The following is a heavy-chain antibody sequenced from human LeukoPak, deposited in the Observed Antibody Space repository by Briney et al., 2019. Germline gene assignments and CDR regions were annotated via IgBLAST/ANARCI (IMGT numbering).Heavy chain of an antibody. CDR3: ARDSYCSSTSCYTDYYYYYGMDA. Sequence: GASVKVSCKASGYTFTSYGISWVRQAPGQGLEWMGWISAYNGNTNYAQKLQGRVTMTTDTSTSTAYMELRSLRSDDTAVYYCARDSYCSSTSCYTDYYYYYGMDAWGQGTTVTVSS. CDR2: ISAYNGNT. V-gene: IGHV1-18*01. D-gene: IGHD2-2*02. J-gene: IGHJ6*02. CDR1: GYTFTSYG.